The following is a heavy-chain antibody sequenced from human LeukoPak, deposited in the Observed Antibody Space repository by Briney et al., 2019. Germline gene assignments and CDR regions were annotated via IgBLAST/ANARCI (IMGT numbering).Heavy chain of an antibody. CDR1: RFTFSSYS. CDR3: ARDQGGLGY. Sequence: GGSLRLSCAASRFTFSSYSRFTFSSYSMNWVRQAPGKGLEWVANIKQDGSEKYNVDSVKGRFTISRDNAKNSLYLQMNSLRAEDTAVYYCARDQGGLGYWGQGTLVTVSS. CDR2: IKQDGSEK. J-gene: IGHJ4*02. D-gene: IGHD3-16*01. V-gene: IGHV3-7*01.